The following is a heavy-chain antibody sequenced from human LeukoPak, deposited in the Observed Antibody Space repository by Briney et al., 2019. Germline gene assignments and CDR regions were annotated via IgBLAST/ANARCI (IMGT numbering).Heavy chain of an antibody. CDR3: ARGGLRVMVYRLYYMDV. Sequence: ASVKVSCKASGYTFSGFYIHWVRQAPGQGLEWMGWINPNSGVTNYAQKLQGRVTMTRDTSISTAYMELTRLRSDDTAVYYCARGGLRVMVYRLYYMDVWGKGTTVTVSS. CDR2: INPNSGVT. V-gene: IGHV1-2*02. CDR1: GYTFSGFY. J-gene: IGHJ6*03. D-gene: IGHD2-8*01.